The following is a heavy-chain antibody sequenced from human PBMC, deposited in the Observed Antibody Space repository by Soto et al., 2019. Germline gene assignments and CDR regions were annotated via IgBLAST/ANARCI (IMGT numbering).Heavy chain of an antibody. V-gene: IGHV3-23*01. CDR2: ISGGGDTT. Sequence: EVQLLESGGGLVQPGGSLRLSCAASGFTFNNYAMTWVRQAPGKGLECASAISGGGDTTSYPNSVKGRFTVSRDGSKNTLYLQMSSLRAEDTALYYCAKGRGGSGSLTPRVDFWGQGTLVTVSS. CDR1: GFTFNNYA. D-gene: IGHD3-10*01. J-gene: IGHJ4*02. CDR3: AKGRGGSGSLTPRVDF.